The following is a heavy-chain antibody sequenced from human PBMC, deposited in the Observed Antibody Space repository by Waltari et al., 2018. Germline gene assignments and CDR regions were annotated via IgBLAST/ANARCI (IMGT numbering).Heavy chain of an antibody. CDR1: RGSIRSHY. D-gene: IGHD2-2*01. CDR2: IYYNGAP. V-gene: IGHV4-59*11. Sequence: QVQLQESGPGQVKPSETLSLTCDVSRGSIRSHYWSWIRRPPGKGLGWIGYIYYNGAPNYNPSLMSRVTISVDTAKNQFSLKLTSVTAADTAVYYCARDRVVPADEPDYYGLDVWGQGTTVTVSS. J-gene: IGHJ6*02. CDR3: ARDRVVPADEPDYYGLDV.